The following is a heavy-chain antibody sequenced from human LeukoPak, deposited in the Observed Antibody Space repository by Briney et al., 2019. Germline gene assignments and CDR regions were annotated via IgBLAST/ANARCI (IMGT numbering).Heavy chain of an antibody. D-gene: IGHD3-3*01. Sequence: ASVKVSCKTSGFSFSSYYIHWVRQAPGQGLEWMGWINPNSGGTNYAQKFQGRVTMTRDTSISTAYMELSRLRSDDTAVYYCARVENFWSGYDLAWFDPWGQGTLVTVSS. CDR1: GFSFSSYY. CDR3: ARVENFWSGYDLAWFDP. CDR2: INPNSGGT. V-gene: IGHV1-2*02. J-gene: IGHJ5*02.